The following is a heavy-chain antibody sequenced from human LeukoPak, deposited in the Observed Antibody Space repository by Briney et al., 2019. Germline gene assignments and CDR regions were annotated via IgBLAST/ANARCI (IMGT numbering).Heavy chain of an antibody. V-gene: IGHV1-69*05. CDR1: GSTFTSYG. Sequence: GASGKVCPKASGSTFTSYGISRVRQAPGQGLEWMGRFITIFGATTYAQACPSRVTITTDKTTATAYLYLSSLKPEDTAMYYCVRDFDGSGPQKNYFDFWGQGTLVTVSS. D-gene: IGHD2-15*01. CDR2: FITIFGAT. CDR3: VRDFDGSGPQKNYFDF. J-gene: IGHJ4*02.